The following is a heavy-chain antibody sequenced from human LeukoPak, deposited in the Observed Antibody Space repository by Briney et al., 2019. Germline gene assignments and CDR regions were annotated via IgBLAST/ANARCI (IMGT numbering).Heavy chain of an antibody. CDR3: ARDHAMAVAGLIDY. V-gene: IGHV3-7*01. CDR1: GFPLSRYW. Sequence: GGSLRLSCAASGFPLSRYWMTWVRQAPGKGLAWLANIKEDGSDKYYVDSVEGRFTISRDNAKNSLYLQMNSLRAEDTAVYYCARDHAMAVAGLIDYWGQGALVTVSS. J-gene: IGHJ4*02. CDR2: IKEDGSDK. D-gene: IGHD6-19*01.